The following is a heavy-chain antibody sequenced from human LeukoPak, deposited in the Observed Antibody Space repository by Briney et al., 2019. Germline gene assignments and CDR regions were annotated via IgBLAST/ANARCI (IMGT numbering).Heavy chain of an antibody. D-gene: IGHD3-3*01. CDR2: INHSGST. Sequence: PSETLSLTCAVYGGSFSGHCWSWIRQPPGKGLEWIGEINHSGSTNYNPSLKSRVTISVDTSKNQFSLKLSSVTAADTAVYYCARVQRSVWSGRTGPLGYWGQGTLVTVSS. V-gene: IGHV4-34*01. CDR1: GGSFSGHC. J-gene: IGHJ4*02. CDR3: ARVQRSVWSGRTGPLGY.